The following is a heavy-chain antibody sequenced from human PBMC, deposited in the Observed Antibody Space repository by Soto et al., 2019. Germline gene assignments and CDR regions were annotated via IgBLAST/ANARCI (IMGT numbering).Heavy chain of an antibody. D-gene: IGHD1-1*01. J-gene: IGHJ5*02. CDR3: VRDGTKTLRDWFDP. V-gene: IGHV4-4*07. CDR1: GASISGFY. CDR2: IYATGTT. Sequence: LSLTCTVSGASISGFYWSWIRKSAGKGLEWIGRIYATGTTDYNPSLKSRVMMSVDTSKKQFSLKLRSVTAADTAVYYCVRDGTKTLRDWFDPWGQGISVTSPQ.